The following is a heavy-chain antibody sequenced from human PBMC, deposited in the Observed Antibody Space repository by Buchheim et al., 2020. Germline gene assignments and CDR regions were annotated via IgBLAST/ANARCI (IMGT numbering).Heavy chain of an antibody. V-gene: IGHV3-7*01. CDR3: AREGGFYYGSGSYYNVGSYFDY. Sequence: EVQLVESGGGLVQPGGSLRLSCAASGFSFSTYWMTWVRQAPGKGLEWVANIKQDGTEKHYVDSVKGRFTISRDNAKNSLYLQMNSLRAEDTAVYYCAREGGFYYGSGSYYNVGSYFDYWGQGTL. CDR2: IKQDGTEK. D-gene: IGHD3-10*01. CDR1: GFSFSTYW. J-gene: IGHJ4*02.